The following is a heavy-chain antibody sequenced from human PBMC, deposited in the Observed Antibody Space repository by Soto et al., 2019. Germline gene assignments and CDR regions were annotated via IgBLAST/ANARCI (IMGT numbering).Heavy chain of an antibody. Sequence: PGGSLRLSCAASGFTFGTAWMIWVRQAPGKGLEWVGHIKSKGEGETTNYAAPVKGRFSISRDDSTNTQSLQMNNLKSDDTAVYYCATDFPTAGGGEIDYWGQGTLVTVSS. J-gene: IGHJ4*02. V-gene: IGHV3-15*01. CDR3: ATDFPTAGGGEIDY. CDR2: IKSKGEGETT. D-gene: IGHD2-21*01. CDR1: GFTFGTAW.